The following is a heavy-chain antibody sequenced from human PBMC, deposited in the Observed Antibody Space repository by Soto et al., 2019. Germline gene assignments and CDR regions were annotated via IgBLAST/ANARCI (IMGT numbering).Heavy chain of an antibody. CDR1: GASIRRGGFH. CDR2: LYSGST. V-gene: IGHV4-39*01. J-gene: IGHJ4*02. Sequence: QLQLQESGPGLVKPSETLSLTWAVSGASIRRGGFHWGGIRQPPGHGLELMGSLYSGSTYYNPSLKSRVTISANTSKNQFSLTLSSVTAADTAVYYWARRGSGHTFDYWGQGTLVTVSS. D-gene: IGHD3-10*01. CDR3: ARRGSGHTFDY.